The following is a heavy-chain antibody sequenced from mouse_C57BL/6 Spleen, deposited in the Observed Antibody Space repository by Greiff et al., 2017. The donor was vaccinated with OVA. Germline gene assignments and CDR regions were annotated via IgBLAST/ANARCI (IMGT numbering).Heavy chain of an antibody. CDR1: GYTFTDYE. CDR3: TTGSSYDYAMDY. D-gene: IGHD1-1*01. CDR2: IDPETGGT. Sequence: VQLQQSGAELVRPGASVTLSCKASGYTFTDYEMHWVKQTPVHGLAWIGAIDPETGGTASNQKFKGKAILTADKSSSTAYMELRSLTSEDSAVYYCTTGSSYDYAMDYWGQGTSVTVSS. V-gene: IGHV1-15*01. J-gene: IGHJ4*01.